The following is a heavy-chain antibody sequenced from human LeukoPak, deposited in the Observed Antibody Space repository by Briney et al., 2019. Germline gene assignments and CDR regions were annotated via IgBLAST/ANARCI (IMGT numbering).Heavy chain of an antibody. V-gene: IGHV3-21*01. D-gene: IGHD2-2*01. CDR1: GFTFDSYG. CDR2: ISSSSTYI. Sequence: NPGGSLRLSCAASGFTFDSYGMNWVRQAPGKWLEWISSISSSSTYIYYADSVKGRFTISRDNAKNSLYLQMNSLRAEDTAVYYCARAYCSSTRCSYYFDSWGQGTLVTVSS. CDR3: ARAYCSSTRCSYYFDS. J-gene: IGHJ4*02.